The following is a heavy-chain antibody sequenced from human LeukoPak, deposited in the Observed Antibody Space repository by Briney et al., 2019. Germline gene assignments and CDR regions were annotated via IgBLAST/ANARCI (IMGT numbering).Heavy chain of an antibody. Sequence: GASVKVSCQASGYTFTGYYMHWVRQAPGQGLEWMGWINPNSGGTNYAQKFQGRVTMTRDTSISTAYMELSRLRSDDTAVYYCASDYGGNSGYYYYGMDVWGQGTTVTVSS. CDR1: GYTFTGYY. J-gene: IGHJ6*02. V-gene: IGHV1-2*02. CDR2: INPNSGGT. CDR3: ASDYGGNSGYYYYGMDV. D-gene: IGHD4-23*01.